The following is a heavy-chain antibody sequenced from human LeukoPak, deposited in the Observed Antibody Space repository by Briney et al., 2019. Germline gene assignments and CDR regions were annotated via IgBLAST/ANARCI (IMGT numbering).Heavy chain of an antibody. D-gene: IGHD3-22*01. J-gene: IGHJ4*02. CDR3: ARGSGGGYNY. CDR1: GGSINSYY. V-gene: IGHV4-59*01. Sequence: TSETLSLTCTVSGGSINSYYWSWIRQPPGKGLEWIGYIYYSGSTNYNPSLKSRVTISVDTSKDQFSLKLNSVTAADTAVYYCARGSGGGYNYWGQGILVTVSS. CDR2: IYYSGST.